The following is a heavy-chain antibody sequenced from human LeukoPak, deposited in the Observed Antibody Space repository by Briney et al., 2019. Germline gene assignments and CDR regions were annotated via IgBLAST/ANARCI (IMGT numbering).Heavy chain of an antibody. J-gene: IGHJ4*02. D-gene: IGHD5-12*01. CDR3: ARGISGYDYPDY. V-gene: IGHV4-59*11. CDR1: GGSISSHY. CDR2: IYYSGST. Sequence: SETLSLTCTVSGGSISSHYRSWIRQPPGKGLEWIGYIYYSGSTNYNPSLKSRVTISVDTSKNQFSLKLSSVTAADTAVYYCARGISGYDYPDYWGQGTLVTVSS.